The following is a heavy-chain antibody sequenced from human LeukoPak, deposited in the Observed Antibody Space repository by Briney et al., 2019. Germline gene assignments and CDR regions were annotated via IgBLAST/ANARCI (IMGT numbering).Heavy chain of an antibody. CDR2: IYPADSDI. J-gene: IGHJ4*02. CDR1: GYSINNYW. D-gene: IGHD4-17*01. Sequence: GESLKISCKGSGYSINNYWIGWVRQMPGKGLEWMGIIYPADSDIRYSPSFQGQVTISADKSISTAYLQWSSLKASDTAMYYCARTVTTDHSSIDYWGQGTLVTVSS. CDR3: ARTVTTDHSSIDY. V-gene: IGHV5-51*01.